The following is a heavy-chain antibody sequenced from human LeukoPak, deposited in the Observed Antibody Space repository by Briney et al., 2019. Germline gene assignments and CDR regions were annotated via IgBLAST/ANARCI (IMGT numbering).Heavy chain of an antibody. V-gene: IGHV1-2*02. CDR2: INPISGGT. CDR3: ARVESAYYGSGRNFDY. J-gene: IGHJ4*02. CDR1: GYTFTGHY. D-gene: IGHD3-10*01. Sequence: ASVKVSCKASGYTFTGHYVHWVRQAPGQGLEWMGWINPISGGTNYAQNFQGRVTMTRDTSISTAYMELSRLRSDDTAVYYCARVESAYYGSGRNFDYWGQGTLVTVSS.